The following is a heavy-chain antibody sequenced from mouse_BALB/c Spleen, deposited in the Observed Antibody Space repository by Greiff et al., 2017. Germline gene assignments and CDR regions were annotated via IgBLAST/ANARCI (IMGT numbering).Heavy chain of an antibody. CDR2: ISYDGSN. Sequence: VQLKESGPGLVKPSQSLSLTCSVTGYSITSGYYWNWIRQFPGNKLEWMGYISYDGSNNYNPSLKNRISITRDTSKNQFFLKLNSVTTEDTATYYCARGTGIAYWGQGTLVTVSA. CDR1: GYSITSGYY. CDR3: ARGTGIAY. D-gene: IGHD4-1*01. V-gene: IGHV3-6*02. J-gene: IGHJ3*01.